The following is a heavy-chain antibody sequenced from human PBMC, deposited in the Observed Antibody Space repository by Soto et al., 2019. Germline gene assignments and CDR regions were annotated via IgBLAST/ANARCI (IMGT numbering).Heavy chain of an antibody. CDR3: ARGGVSTRTFDY. Sequence: GESLKISCKCSGYNFAVYWIAWVLQMPVKGLELMGIIYPSDSDTRYRPSFQGQVTISADKSISSAYLQWSSLRASDTAMYYCARGGVSTRTFDYWGQGTPVTVSS. CDR1: GYNFAVYW. V-gene: IGHV5-51*01. D-gene: IGHD3-3*01. CDR2: IYPSDSDT. J-gene: IGHJ4*02.